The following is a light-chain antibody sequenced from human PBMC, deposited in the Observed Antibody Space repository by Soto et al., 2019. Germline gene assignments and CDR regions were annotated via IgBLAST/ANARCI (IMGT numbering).Light chain of an antibody. V-gene: IGLV2-8*01. CDR3: SSYAGSYTFV. Sequence: QSVLTQPPSASGSPGQSLTISCTGTSSDVGAHNYVSWYQQNPGKAPKLMLYDVNKRPSGVPDRFSGSKSGNTASLTVSGLQAEDEADYYCSSYAGSYTFVFGGGTKLTVL. CDR1: SSDVGAHNY. CDR2: DVN. J-gene: IGLJ2*01.